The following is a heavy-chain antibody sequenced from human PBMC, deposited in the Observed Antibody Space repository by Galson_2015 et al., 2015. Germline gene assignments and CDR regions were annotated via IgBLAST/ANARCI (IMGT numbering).Heavy chain of an antibody. CDR2: VHPADSDT. CDR3: AMHVGFSRIAPSAF. V-gene: IGHV5-51*03. J-gene: IGHJ4*02. Sequence: QSGAEVKKPRESLKISCKGSGYIFATYWIAWVRQMPGKGLEWMGVVHPADSDTKYSPSFQGQVTISVDKSLRTAYLQWNSLKASDTALYYCAMHVGFSRIAPSAFWGQGTLVTVSA. D-gene: IGHD6-13*01. CDR1: GYIFATYW.